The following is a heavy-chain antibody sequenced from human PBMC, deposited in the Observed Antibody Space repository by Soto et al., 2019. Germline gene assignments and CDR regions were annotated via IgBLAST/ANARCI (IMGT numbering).Heavy chain of an antibody. CDR1: GFTFNTAW. CDR3: TTGLAAAGTNY. J-gene: IGHJ4*02. D-gene: IGHD6-13*01. CDR2: IKSKTDGGTT. Sequence: PVGSLRLSCAASGFTFNTAWMSWVRQAPGKGLEWVGRIKSKTDGGTTDFAAPVKGRFTLSRDDSKNTVYLQMNSLKIEDTAVYYCTTGLAAAGTNYWGQGTLVTVSS. V-gene: IGHV3-15*01.